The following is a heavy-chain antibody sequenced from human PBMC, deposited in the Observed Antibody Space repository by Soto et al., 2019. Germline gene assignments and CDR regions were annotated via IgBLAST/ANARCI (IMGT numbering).Heavy chain of an antibody. CDR3: AGNHGDYAVGAFDY. CDR2: IIPIFGTA. J-gene: IGHJ4*02. CDR1: GGTFSSYA. D-gene: IGHD4-17*01. V-gene: IGHV1-69*13. Sequence: ASVKVSCKASGGTFSSYAISWVRQAPGQGLEWMGGIIPIFGTANYAQKFQGRVTITADESTSTAYMELSSLRSEDTAVYYCAGNHGDYAVGAFDYWGQGTLVTVSS.